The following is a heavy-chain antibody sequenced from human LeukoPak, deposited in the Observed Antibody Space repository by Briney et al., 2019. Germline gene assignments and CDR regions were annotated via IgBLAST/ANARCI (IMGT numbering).Heavy chain of an antibody. Sequence: PSETLSLTCTVSGGSISSSSYYWGWIRQPPGKGLEWIGSIYYSGSTYYNPSLKSRVTISVDTSKNQFSLKLSSVTAADTAVYYCASTNDYYDSSGPPFDYWGQGTLVTVSS. CDR2: IYYSGST. D-gene: IGHD3-22*01. CDR1: GGSISSSSYY. CDR3: ASTNDYYDSSGPPFDY. V-gene: IGHV4-39*01. J-gene: IGHJ4*02.